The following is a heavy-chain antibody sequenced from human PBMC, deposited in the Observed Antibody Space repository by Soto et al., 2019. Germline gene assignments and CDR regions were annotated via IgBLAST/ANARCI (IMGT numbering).Heavy chain of an antibody. CDR3: ARSRVGYYDFWSGLGVGYYYGMDV. D-gene: IGHD3-3*01. Sequence: ASVKVSCKASGYTFTGYYMHWVRQAPGQGLEWMEWINPNSGGTNYAQKFQGWVTMTRDTSISTAYMELSRLRSDDTAVYYCARSRVGYYDFWSGLGVGYYYGMDVWGQGTTVTVSS. CDR1: GYTFTGYY. J-gene: IGHJ6*02. V-gene: IGHV1-2*04. CDR2: INPNSGGT.